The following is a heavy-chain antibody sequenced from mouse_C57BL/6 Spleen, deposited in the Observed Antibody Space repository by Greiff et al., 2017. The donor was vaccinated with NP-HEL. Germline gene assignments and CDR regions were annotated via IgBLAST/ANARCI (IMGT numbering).Heavy chain of an antibody. CDR1: GFSLTSYG. D-gene: IGHD1-1*01. Sequence: VKLQESGPGLVAPSQSLSITCTVSGFSLTSYGVDWVPQSPGKGLEWLGVIWGVGSTNYNSALNSRLSISKDNSKSQVFLKMNSLQTDDTAMYYCASSPYYYGSSPFAYWGQGTLVTVSA. J-gene: IGHJ3*01. V-gene: IGHV2-6*01. CDR2: IWGVGST. CDR3: ASSPYYYGSSPFAY.